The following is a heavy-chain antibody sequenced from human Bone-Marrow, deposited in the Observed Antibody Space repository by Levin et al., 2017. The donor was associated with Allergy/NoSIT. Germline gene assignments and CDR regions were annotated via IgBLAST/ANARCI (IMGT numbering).Heavy chain of an antibody. D-gene: IGHD6-13*01. CDR3: ARDPSSIAAAGRADY. V-gene: IGHV3-33*01. CDR2: IWYDGNNK. CDR1: GFTFSSFG. Sequence: LSLTCAASGFTFSSFGMYWVRQAPGKGLEWVAVIWYDGNNKYYADSVKGRFTISRDNSKNTLYLQMNSLRAEDTAMYYCARDPSSIAAAGRADYWGQGTLVTVSS. J-gene: IGHJ4*02.